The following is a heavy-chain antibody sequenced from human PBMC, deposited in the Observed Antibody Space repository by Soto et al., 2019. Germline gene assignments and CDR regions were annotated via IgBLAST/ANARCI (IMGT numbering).Heavy chain of an antibody. D-gene: IGHD2-8*01. CDR2: IRSSGSTI. J-gene: IGHJ6*02. Sequence: GGSLRLSCAASGFTFSDYYMIWIRQAPGKGLEWVSYIRSSGSTIYYADSVKGRFTISRDNAKNSLYLQMNSLRAEDTAVYYCASGNGGLHIRSRTVDYYGMDVWGQGTTVTVSS. V-gene: IGHV3-11*01. CDR3: ASGNGGLHIRSRTVDYYGMDV. CDR1: GFTFSDYY.